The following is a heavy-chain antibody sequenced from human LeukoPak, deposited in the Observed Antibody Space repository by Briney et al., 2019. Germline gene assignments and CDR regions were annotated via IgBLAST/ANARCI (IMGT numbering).Heavy chain of an antibody. Sequence: GGSLRLSCAASGFTFSDAWLSWVRQAPGKGLEWVGRIKSKTGGGTTDYAAPVKGRFSISRDDSKNTVYLQMNSLKTEDTAVYHCTRVGTTWFHSWGQGTLVTVSS. D-gene: IGHD1-26*01. CDR1: GFTFSDAW. CDR3: TRVGTTWFHS. V-gene: IGHV3-15*05. J-gene: IGHJ5*01. CDR2: IKSKTGGGTT.